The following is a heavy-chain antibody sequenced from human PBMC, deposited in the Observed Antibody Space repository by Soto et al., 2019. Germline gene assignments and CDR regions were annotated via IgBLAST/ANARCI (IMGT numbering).Heavy chain of an antibody. D-gene: IGHD3-22*01. CDR2: ISGSGGST. CDR1: GFTFSSYA. Sequence: GGSLRLSCAASGFTFSSYAMSWVRQAPGKGLEWVSAISGSGGSTYYADSVKGRFTISRDNSKNTLYLQMNSLRAEDTAVYYCAKDFPANYYDSSGPDYWGQGTLVTVSS. CDR3: AKDFPANYYDSSGPDY. J-gene: IGHJ4*02. V-gene: IGHV3-23*01.